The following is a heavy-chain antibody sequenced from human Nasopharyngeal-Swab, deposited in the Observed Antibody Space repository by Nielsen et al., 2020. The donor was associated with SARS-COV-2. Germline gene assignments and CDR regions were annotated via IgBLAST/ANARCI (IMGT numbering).Heavy chain of an antibody. Sequence: SETPSLTCAVSGGSVSSGDYSWSWIRQPPGKGLEWIGYIYRSGSTYYNPSLKSRVTISVDRSRNQFSLRLSSLTAADTAVYYCAREKSNYFDFWGQGTLVTVSS. D-gene: IGHD6-6*01. CDR3: AREKSNYFDF. V-gene: IGHV4-30-2*01. CDR1: GGSVSSGDYS. CDR2: IYRSGST. J-gene: IGHJ4*02.